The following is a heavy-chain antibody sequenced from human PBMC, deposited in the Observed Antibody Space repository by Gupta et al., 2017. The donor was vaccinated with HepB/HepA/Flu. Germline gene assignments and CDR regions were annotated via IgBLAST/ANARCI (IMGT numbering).Heavy chain of an antibody. J-gene: IGHJ4*02. CDR3: ARAVAATDAF. CDR1: GFSITNDW. D-gene: IGHD6-19*01. CDR2: INKDGSKK. V-gene: IGHV3-7*01. Sequence: EVQLVESGGGLVQPGGSLRLSCAASGFSITNDWRHWVRQAPGKGLEWMANINKDGSKKYYVESVKGRFTISRENAANSLYLKMSSLRADDTALYYCARAVAATDAFWGQGTLVTVSS.